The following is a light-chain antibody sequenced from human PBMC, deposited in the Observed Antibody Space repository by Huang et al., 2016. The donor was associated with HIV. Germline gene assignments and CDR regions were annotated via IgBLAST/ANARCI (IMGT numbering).Light chain of an antibody. CDR3: QQYNNWPQT. CDR2: DAS. J-gene: IGKJ1*01. V-gene: IGKV3-15*01. CDR1: QSLGSN. Sequence: EIVMTQSPATLSVSPGKRATLSCRASQSLGSNLAWYQQKPGQAPRLLIYDASTRATGIPDRFSGSGSGTDCTLTISSLQSEDLAVYFCQQYNNWPQTFGQGTKVEIK.